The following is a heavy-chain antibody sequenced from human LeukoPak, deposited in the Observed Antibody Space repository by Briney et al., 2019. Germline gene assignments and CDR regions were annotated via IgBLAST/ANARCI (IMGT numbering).Heavy chain of an antibody. CDR1: GYAFISYW. J-gene: IGHJ6*02. CDR3: ARSFVAGAGYYYGLDV. CDR2: IYPHDSSI. V-gene: IGHV5-51*01. D-gene: IGHD6-19*01. Sequence: GESRQISCKGSGYAFISYWIAWVRQTPGKGLEWMGTIYPHDSSIKYSPSFQGQITISADKSISTAYLQWSSLRASDTAVYYCARSFVAGAGYYYGLDVWGQGTTVTVSS.